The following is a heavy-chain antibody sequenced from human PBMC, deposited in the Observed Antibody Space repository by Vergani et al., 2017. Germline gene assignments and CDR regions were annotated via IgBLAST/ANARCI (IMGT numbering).Heavy chain of an antibody. D-gene: IGHD2-21*02. CDR3: ARGGYCGGDCYYSDY. CDR1: GFTFSSYA. Sequence: EVQLLESGGGLVQPGGSLRLSCAASGFTFSSYAMSWVRQAPGKGLEWVSAISGSSSTIYYADSVKGRFTISRDNAKNSLYLQMNSLRAEDTAVYYCARGGYCGGDCYYSDYWGQGTLVTVSS. V-gene: IGHV3-48*01. CDR2: ISGSSSTI. J-gene: IGHJ4*02.